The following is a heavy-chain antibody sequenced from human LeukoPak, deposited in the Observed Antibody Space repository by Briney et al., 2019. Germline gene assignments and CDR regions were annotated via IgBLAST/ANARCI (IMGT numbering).Heavy chain of an antibody. CDR2: ISGSGGST. V-gene: IGHV3-23*01. J-gene: IGHJ3*02. CDR1: GFTFSSYA. Sequence: GGSLRLSCAASGFTFSSYAMSWVRQAPGKGLEWVSAISGSGGSTYYADSVKGRFTISRDNSKNTLHLQMNSLRAEDTAVYYCAKERLLWFGELDAFDIWGQGTMVTVSS. CDR3: AKERLLWFGELDAFDI. D-gene: IGHD3-10*01.